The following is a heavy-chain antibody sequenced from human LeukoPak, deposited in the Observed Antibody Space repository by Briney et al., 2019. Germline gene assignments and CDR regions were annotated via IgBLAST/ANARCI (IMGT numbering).Heavy chain of an antibody. Sequence: GGSLRLSCAASGFTFSSYGVSWVRRAPGKGLEWVSGISGSGHRTYYADSVKGRFTISRDNAKNSLYLQMNSLRAEDRAVYYCARGGGSNRYGYAFDIWGQGTVVTVSS. CDR3: ARGGGSNRYGYAFDI. D-gene: IGHD2-15*01. J-gene: IGHJ3*02. V-gene: IGHV3-23*01. CDR1: GFTFSSYG. CDR2: ISGSGHRT.